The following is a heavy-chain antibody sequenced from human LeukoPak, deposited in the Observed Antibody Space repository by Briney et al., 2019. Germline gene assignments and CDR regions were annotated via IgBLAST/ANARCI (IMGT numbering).Heavy chain of an antibody. V-gene: IGHV3-23*01. CDR1: GFAFSISA. CDR3: AKYKWKDLGSCDY. D-gene: IGHD1-20*01. CDR2: ITISGDGT. J-gene: IGHJ4*02. Sequence: PGGSLRLSCAASGFAFSISAMSWVRQAPGKGLEWVSTITISGDGTYYADSVKGRFTISRENSKNTLYLQMDSLRAEDTALYYCAKYKWKDLGSCDYWGQGTLVTVSS.